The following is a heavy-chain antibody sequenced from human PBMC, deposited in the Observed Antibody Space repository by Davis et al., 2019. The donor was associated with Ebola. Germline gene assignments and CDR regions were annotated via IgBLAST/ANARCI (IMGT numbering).Heavy chain of an antibody. CDR3: ARVGEVDHVLLWFRESSWFDP. J-gene: IGHJ5*02. D-gene: IGHD3-10*01. V-gene: IGHV4-59*01. CDR2: IYYSGST. CDR1: GGSISSYY. Sequence: SETLSLTCTVSGGSISSYYWSWIRQPPGKGLEWIGYIYYSGSTNYNPSLKSRVTISVDTSKNQFSLKLSSVTAADTAVYYCARVGEVDHVLLWFRESSWFDPWGQGTLVTVSS.